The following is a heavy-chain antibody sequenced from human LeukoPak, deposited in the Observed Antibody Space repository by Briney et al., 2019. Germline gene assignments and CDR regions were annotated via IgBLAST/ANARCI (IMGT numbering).Heavy chain of an antibody. CDR2: ISAYNGNT. D-gene: IGHD2-2*01. CDR1: GYTFTSYG. Sequence: ASVKASCKASGYTFTSYGMNWVRQAPGQGLEWMGRISAYNGNTNYAQKLQGRVTMTTDTSTSTAYMELRSLRSDDTAVYYCARDREDIVVVPAAKGAAGGWGQRTLVTVSS. J-gene: IGHJ4*02. CDR3: ARDREDIVVVPAAKGAAGG. V-gene: IGHV1-18*01.